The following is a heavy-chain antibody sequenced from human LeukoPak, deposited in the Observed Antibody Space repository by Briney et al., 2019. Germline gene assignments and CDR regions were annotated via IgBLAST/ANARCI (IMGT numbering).Heavy chain of an antibody. CDR2: INPNSGGT. Sequence: AASVKVSCKASGYTFTGYYMHWVRQAPGQGLERMGWINPNSGGTNYAQKFQGRVTMTRDTSISTAYMELSRLRSDDTAVYYCARGWRRGYSYGLVDYWGQGTLVTVSS. CDR3: ARGWRRGYSYGLVDY. CDR1: GYTFTGYY. V-gene: IGHV1-2*02. D-gene: IGHD5-18*01. J-gene: IGHJ4*02.